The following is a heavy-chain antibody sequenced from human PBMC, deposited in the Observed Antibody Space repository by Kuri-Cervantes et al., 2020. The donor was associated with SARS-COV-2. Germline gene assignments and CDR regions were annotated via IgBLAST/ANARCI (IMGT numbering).Heavy chain of an antibody. CDR3: TLAAGTRSWFDP. D-gene: IGHD6-13*01. CDR1: GFTFSSYS. CDR2: IRSTPYTGTT. J-gene: IGHJ5*02. Sequence: GESLKISCAASGFTFSSYSMNWVRQAPGKGLEWVGFIRSTPYTGTTEYAASVKGRFTISRDDSKSIVYLQMNSLKTEDTAVYYCTLAAGTRSWFDPWGQGTLVTVSS. V-gene: IGHV3-49*04.